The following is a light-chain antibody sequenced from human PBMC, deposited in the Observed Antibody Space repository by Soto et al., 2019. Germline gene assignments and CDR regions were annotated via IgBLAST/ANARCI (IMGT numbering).Light chain of an antibody. J-gene: IGKJ5*01. Sequence: VLTKAPCTLSLAPGERATLSCRASQSVSSSYLAWYQQKPGQAPRLHIYGASSRATGIPDRLSGSGSRTDFTLTINRLEPEDWAVYDCQQYGNSLLTYGQGTRLEIK. CDR2: GAS. CDR1: QSVSSSY. V-gene: IGKV3-20*01. CDR3: QQYGNSLLT.